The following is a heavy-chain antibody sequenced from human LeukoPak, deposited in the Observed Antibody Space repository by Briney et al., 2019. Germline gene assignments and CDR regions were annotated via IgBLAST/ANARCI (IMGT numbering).Heavy chain of an antibody. D-gene: IGHD2-15*01. V-gene: IGHV1-46*01. Sequence: ASVKVSCKASGYTLTSYYMHWVRQAPGQGLEWMGIINPSGGSTTYAQKFQGRVTMTRDTSPSTVYMELSSLRSEDTAMYYCARAGPYCSGGSCYSRDPYYSYYGMDVWGQGTTVTVSS. CDR3: ARAGPYCSGGSCYSRDPYYSYYGMDV. J-gene: IGHJ6*02. CDR1: GYTLTSYY. CDR2: INPSGGST.